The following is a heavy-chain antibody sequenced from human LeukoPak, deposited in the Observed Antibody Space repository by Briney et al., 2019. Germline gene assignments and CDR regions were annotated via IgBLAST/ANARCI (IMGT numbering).Heavy chain of an antibody. J-gene: IGHJ3*02. CDR1: GFTFSSYS. CDR3: ARVDYDILTGYYIYAFDI. CDR2: ISGSSSYI. V-gene: IGHV3-21*01. Sequence: GGSLRLSCAASGFTFSSYSMNWARQAPGKGLEWVSSISGSSSYIYYADSVKGRFTISRDNAKNSLYLQMNSLRVEDTAVYYCARVDYDILTGYYIYAFDIWGQGTMVTVSS. D-gene: IGHD3-9*01.